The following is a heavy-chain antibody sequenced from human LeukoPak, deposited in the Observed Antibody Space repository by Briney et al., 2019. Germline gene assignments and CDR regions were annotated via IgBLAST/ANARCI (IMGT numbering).Heavy chain of an antibody. D-gene: IGHD2-15*01. J-gene: IGHJ4*02. V-gene: IGHV3-9*01. CDR1: GFTFDDYA. Sequence: GGSLRLSCAASGFTFDDYAMHWVRQAPGKGLEWVSSISWNSGSIDYADSVKGRFTISRDNSKNTLYLQMNSLRAEDTAVYYCAKDGKYCSGGSCYGLSHFDYWGQGTLVTVSS. CDR2: ISWNSGSI. CDR3: AKDGKYCSGGSCYGLSHFDY.